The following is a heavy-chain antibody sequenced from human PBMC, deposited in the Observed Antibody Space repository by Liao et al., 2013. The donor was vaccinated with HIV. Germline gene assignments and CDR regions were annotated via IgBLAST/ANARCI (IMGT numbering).Heavy chain of an antibody. CDR3: ARGKRGYSYGYAGGDLEY. J-gene: IGHJ4*02. Sequence: QVQLQESGPGLVKPSQTLSLTCTVSGGSISSGSYYWSWIRQPAGKGLEWIGRIYTSGSTNYNPSLKSRVTISVDTSKNQFSLKLSSVTAADTAVYYCARGKRGYSYGYAGGDLEYWGQGTLVTVSS. D-gene: IGHD5-18*01. CDR1: GGSISSGSYY. CDR2: IYTSGST. V-gene: IGHV4-61*02.